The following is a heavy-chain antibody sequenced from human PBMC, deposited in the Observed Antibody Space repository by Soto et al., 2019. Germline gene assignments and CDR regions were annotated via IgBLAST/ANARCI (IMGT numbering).Heavy chain of an antibody. CDR3: ASGGLKLEGGVCDF. CDR1: NYTFTSYG. J-gene: IGHJ4*02. V-gene: IGHV1-18*04. D-gene: IGHD3-16*01. Sequence: QVQLVQSGAEVMKPGASVKVSCKASNYTFTSYGISWLRQAPGQGLEWMGWISVYYGNTNYAQKFQDRVTMTTDTTTSPAYQELRSLKSDDTAVYYCASGGLKLEGGVCDFWGQGTMVTFSS. CDR2: ISVYYGNT.